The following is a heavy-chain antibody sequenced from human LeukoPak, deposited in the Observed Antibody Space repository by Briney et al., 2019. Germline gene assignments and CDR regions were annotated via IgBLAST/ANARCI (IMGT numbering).Heavy chain of an antibody. Sequence: SETLSLTCTVSGYSISNGYYWGWIRQPPGKGLEWVGSIYHRGSTYYNPSLTSRVTISLDRSKKKFSLKLSSVTAAETAVYYCERLSGRDYYFDYWGQGTLVTVSS. D-gene: IGHD4/OR15-4a*01. CDR1: GYSISNGYY. CDR3: ERLSGRDYYFDY. V-gene: IGHV4-38-2*02. CDR2: IYHRGST. J-gene: IGHJ4*02.